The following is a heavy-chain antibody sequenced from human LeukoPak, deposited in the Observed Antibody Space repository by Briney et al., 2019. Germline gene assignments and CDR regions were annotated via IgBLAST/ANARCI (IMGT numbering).Heavy chain of an antibody. Sequence: GGSLRLSCAASGFTFSGFYMTWIRQAPGRGLEWISYISTTGSDISYADSVKGRFTISRDNVKNSLYLQMNSLTAEHTAVYYCAKTARTLDYWGQGTLVTVSS. V-gene: IGHV3-11*01. CDR3: AKTARTLDY. CDR2: ISTTGSDI. CDR1: GFTFSGFY. D-gene: IGHD1/OR15-1a*01. J-gene: IGHJ4*02.